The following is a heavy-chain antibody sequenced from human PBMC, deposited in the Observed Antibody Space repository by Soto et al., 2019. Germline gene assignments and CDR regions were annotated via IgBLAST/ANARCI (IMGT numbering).Heavy chain of an antibody. Sequence: GASVKVSCKAFGYTFTGYYMHWVRQAPGQGLEWMGWINPNSGGTNYAQKFQGWVTMTRDTSISTAYMELSRLRSDDTAVYYCARDAGAAYSGYDYGRYMDVWGKGTTVTVSS. D-gene: IGHD5-12*01. J-gene: IGHJ6*03. CDR3: ARDAGAAYSGYDYGRYMDV. CDR1: GYTFTGYY. CDR2: INPNSGGT. V-gene: IGHV1-2*04.